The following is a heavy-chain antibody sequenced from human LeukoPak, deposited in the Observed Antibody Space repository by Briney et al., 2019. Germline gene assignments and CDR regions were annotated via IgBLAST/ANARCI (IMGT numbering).Heavy chain of an antibody. D-gene: IGHD3-22*01. CDR1: GGSISSGSYY. CDR2: IYTIGST. J-gene: IGHJ5*02. CDR3: VRPDNSGYGWFDP. V-gene: IGHV4-61*02. Sequence: SETLSLTCTVSGGSISSGSYYWSWIRQPAGKGLEWIGRIYTIGSTNYNPSLKSRVTISVDTSKNQFSLKLSSVTAADTAVYYCVRPDNSGYGWFDPWGQGTLVTVSS.